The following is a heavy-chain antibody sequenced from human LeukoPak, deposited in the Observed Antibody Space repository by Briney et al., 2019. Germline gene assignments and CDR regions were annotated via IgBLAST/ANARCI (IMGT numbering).Heavy chain of an antibody. Sequence: SETLSLTCTVSGGSISSGSYYWSWIRQPAGKGLEWIGRIYTSGSTNYNPSLKSRVTISVDTSKNQFSLKLSSVTAADTAGYYCARVSDYYGSGNYYYYMDVWGKGTTVTVSS. J-gene: IGHJ6*03. V-gene: IGHV4-61*02. CDR3: ARVSDYYGSGNYYYYMDV. CDR2: IYTSGST. CDR1: GGSISSGSYY. D-gene: IGHD3-10*01.